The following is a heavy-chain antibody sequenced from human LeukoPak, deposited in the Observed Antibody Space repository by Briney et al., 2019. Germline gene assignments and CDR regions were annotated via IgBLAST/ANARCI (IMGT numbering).Heavy chain of an antibody. Sequence: SETLSLTCTVSGGSISTYDWSWIRQPPGKGLEWIGYIYHTGSTNYNPSLESRVTISVDMSKNQFSLRLYSVTAADTAVYYCARVGLGGYSGYDDFWGQGTLVTVSS. J-gene: IGHJ4*02. CDR2: IYHTGST. CDR1: GGSISTYD. V-gene: IGHV4-59*01. D-gene: IGHD5-12*01. CDR3: ARVGLGGYSGYDDF.